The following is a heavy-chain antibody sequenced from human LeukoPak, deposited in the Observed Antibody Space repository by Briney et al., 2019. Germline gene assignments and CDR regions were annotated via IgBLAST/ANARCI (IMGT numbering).Heavy chain of an antibody. CDR1: GYTFTGYY. J-gene: IGHJ1*01. CDR3: ARSGYCSSTSCYTLGRIQH. CDR2: INPNSGGT. D-gene: IGHD2-2*02. V-gene: IGHV1-2*02. Sequence: GASVKVSCKASGYTFTGYYMHWVRQAPGQGLEWMGWINPNSGGTNYAQKFQGRVTMTRDTSISTAYMELSRLRSDGTAVYCCARSGYCSSTSCYTLGRIQHWGQGTLVTVSS.